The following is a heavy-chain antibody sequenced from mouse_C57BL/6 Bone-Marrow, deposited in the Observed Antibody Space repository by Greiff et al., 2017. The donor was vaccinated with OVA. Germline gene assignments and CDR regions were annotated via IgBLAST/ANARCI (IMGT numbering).Heavy chain of an antibody. CDR1: GYAFTNYL. J-gene: IGHJ4*01. Sequence: VQLQQSGAELVRPGTSVKVSCKASGYAFTNYLIEWVKQRPGQGLEWIGVINPGSGGTNYNEKFKGKATLTADKSSSTAYMQLSSLTSEDSAVYFCAREGLLRRYYYAMDYWGQGTSVTVSS. CDR2: INPGSGGT. CDR3: AREGLLRRYYYAMDY. V-gene: IGHV1-54*01. D-gene: IGHD2-3*01.